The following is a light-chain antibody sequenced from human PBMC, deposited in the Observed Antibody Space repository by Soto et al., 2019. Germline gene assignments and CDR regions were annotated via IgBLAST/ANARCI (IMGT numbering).Light chain of an antibody. CDR3: QQYYSTPPLT. Sequence: DIVMTQSPDSLAVSLGERATINCKSSQSVLYSSNNKNYLAWYQQKPGQPPKLLIYWASTRESGVPDRFSGSGSGRDFTLTIRRLHAEDVAVYYCQQYYSTPPLTFGGGTKVEIK. CDR2: WAS. J-gene: IGKJ4*01. V-gene: IGKV4-1*01. CDR1: QSVLYSSNNKNY.